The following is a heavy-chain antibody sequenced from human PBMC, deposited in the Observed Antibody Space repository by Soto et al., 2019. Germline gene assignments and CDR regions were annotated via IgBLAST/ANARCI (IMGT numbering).Heavy chain of an antibody. Sequence: EVQLVESGGDLVQPGGSLSLSCAASGFTFSTYWMHWVRQAPGKGLLWVSRIKTDGTYSTYADSVKGRFTISRDNANNILYLQVNSLRVEDAAVYYCAAGGSGYYANWGQGTLVTVSS. CDR3: AAGGSGYYAN. J-gene: IGHJ4*02. V-gene: IGHV3-74*01. D-gene: IGHD3-22*01. CDR1: GFTFSTYW. CDR2: IKTDGTYS.